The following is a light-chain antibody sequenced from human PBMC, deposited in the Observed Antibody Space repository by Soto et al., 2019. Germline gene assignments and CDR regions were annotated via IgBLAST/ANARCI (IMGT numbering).Light chain of an antibody. Sequence: DTQMTQSPSSLSASVGDRVTITCRASQDIGKDLGWFQQKPGKGPERLIYGASTLQSGVPSRFSGSGSGTEFTLTISSLQPEDFATYYCLQRSNWPTFGGGTKVEI. J-gene: IGKJ4*01. CDR2: GAS. V-gene: IGKV1-17*01. CDR3: LQRSNWPT. CDR1: QDIGKD.